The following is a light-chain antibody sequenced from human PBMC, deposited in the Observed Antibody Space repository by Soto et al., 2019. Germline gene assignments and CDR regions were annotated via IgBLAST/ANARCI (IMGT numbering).Light chain of an antibody. V-gene: IGLV2-14*03. J-gene: IGLJ1*01. CDR3: SSYTTRNTEV. Sequence: QSVLTQPASGSGSPGQSISISCIGTSSDVGAFNYVSWYQHHPGKAPQLIIYDVTSRPSGVSNRFSASKSGNTASLTISGLQAEDEADYYCSSYTTRNTEVFGTGTKVTV. CDR1: SSDVGAFNY. CDR2: DVT.